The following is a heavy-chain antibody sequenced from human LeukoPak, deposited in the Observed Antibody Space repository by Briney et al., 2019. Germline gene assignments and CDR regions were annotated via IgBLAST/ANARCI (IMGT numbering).Heavy chain of an antibody. Sequence: GGSLRLSCAASGLTFSSYAMSWVRQAPGKGLEWVSAISGSGSRTYYADSVKGRFTISRDNSKNTLYLRINSLRAEDTATYYCAKEVVVSAAVGTVGFDPWGQGTLAIVSS. J-gene: IGHJ5*02. CDR1: GLTFSSYA. CDR2: ISGSGSRT. CDR3: AKEVVVSAAVGTVGFDP. V-gene: IGHV3-23*01. D-gene: IGHD6-13*01.